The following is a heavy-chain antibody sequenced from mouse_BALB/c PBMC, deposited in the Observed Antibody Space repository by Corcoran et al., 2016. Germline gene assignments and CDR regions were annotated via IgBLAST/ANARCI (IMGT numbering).Heavy chain of an antibody. CDR3: ARSKVFYAMYD. V-gene: IGHV8-12*01. Sequence: QVTLKESGPGILQPSQTLSLTCSFSGFSLSTSGMGVSWIRQPSGKGLEWLAHIYWDDDKRYNPSLKSRLTISKDTSSNQVVLKITSVDTADTATDDCARSKVFYAMYDWGQGTSVTVSS. CDR1: GFSLSTSGMG. J-gene: IGHJ4*01. CDR2: IYWDDDK.